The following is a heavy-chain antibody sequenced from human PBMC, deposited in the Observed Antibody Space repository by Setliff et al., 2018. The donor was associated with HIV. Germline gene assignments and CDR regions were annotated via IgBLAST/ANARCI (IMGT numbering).Heavy chain of an antibody. CDR1: GFTFSNYA. CDR2: ISDSGART. Sequence: GGSLRLSCAASGFTFSNYAMNWVRQAPGKGLEWVSTISDSGARTYYADSVKGRFTISRDNSKNTLYLQTNSLRADDTAVYFCAKTAPWLPTGLAVYYFDYWGQGTLVTVSS. CDR3: AKTAPWLPTGLAVYYFDY. D-gene: IGHD6-19*01. V-gene: IGHV3-23*01. J-gene: IGHJ4*02.